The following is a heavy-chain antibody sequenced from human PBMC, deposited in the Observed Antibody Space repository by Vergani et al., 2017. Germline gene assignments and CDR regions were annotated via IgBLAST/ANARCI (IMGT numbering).Heavy chain of an antibody. CDR2: IYYSGST. V-gene: IGHV4-39*07. CDR3: ARSWGDFDY. Sequence: QLQLQESGPGLVKPSETLSLTCTVSGGSISSSSYYWGWIRQPPGKGLGWIGSIYYSGSTYYNPSLKSRVTISVDTSKNQFSLKLSSVTAADTAVYYCARSWGDFDYWGQGTLVTVSS. CDR1: GGSISSSSYY. J-gene: IGHJ4*02. D-gene: IGHD3-16*01.